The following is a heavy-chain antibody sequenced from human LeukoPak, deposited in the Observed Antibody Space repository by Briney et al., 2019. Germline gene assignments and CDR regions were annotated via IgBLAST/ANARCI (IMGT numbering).Heavy chain of an antibody. D-gene: IGHD3-22*01. Sequence: GGSLRLSCAASGFTFNNYAMNWVRQAPGKGLEWVSAINNSGGNTYYADSVRGRFTISRDNSKNTLYLQMNSLRAEDTAVYYCAKEVHSSGYYSDYWGQGTLVTVSS. J-gene: IGHJ4*02. CDR1: GFTFNNYA. CDR3: AKEVHSSGYYSDY. CDR2: INNSGGNT. V-gene: IGHV3-23*01.